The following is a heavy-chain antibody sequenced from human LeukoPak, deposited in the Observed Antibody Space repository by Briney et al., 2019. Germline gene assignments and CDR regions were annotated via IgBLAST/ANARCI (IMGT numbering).Heavy chain of an antibody. CDR3: ARVAGDTNTDTFDI. J-gene: IGHJ3*02. CDR2: ISTYNGNT. Sequence: ASVKVSCKASDYTFTNYGITWVRQAPGQGLEWLGWISTYNGNTNYAQKFQGRVTMTTDTSTSTAYMELRSLTSDDTAVYYCARVAGDTNTDTFDIWGQGTMVPVSS. V-gene: IGHV1-18*01. D-gene: IGHD2-8*01. CDR1: DYTFTNYG.